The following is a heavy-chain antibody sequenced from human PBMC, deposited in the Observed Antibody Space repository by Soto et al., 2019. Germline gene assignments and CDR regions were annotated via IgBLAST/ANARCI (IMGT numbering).Heavy chain of an antibody. CDR1: GFTFSSYA. CDR3: ARVRYSSSWYYYGMDV. V-gene: IGHV3-30-3*01. D-gene: IGHD6-13*01. J-gene: IGHJ6*02. CDR2: ISYDGSNK. Sequence: QVQLVESGGGVVQPGRSLRLSCAASGFTFSSYAMHWVRQAPGKGLEWVAGISYDGSNKYYADSVKGRFTISRDNSKNTLYLQMNSLRAEDTAVYYCARVRYSSSWYYYGMDVWGQGTTVTVSS.